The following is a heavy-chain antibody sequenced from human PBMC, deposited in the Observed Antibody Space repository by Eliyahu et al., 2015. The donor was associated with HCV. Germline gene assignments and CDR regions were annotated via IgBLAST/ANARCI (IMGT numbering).Heavy chain of an antibody. CDR1: GDSITNXRYY. Sequence: QMQLQESGPGLVKPSETLSLTCTVSGDSITNXRYYWGWIRQPPGKGLEWIVSIHYRGNTYYNPSLKSRVTTFIDTSKNQFSLNVNSVTAADTAVYYCATHGGDGPNSGWFDPWGQGTLVTVSS. J-gene: IGHJ5*02. CDR3: ATHGGDGPNSGWFDP. CDR2: IHYRGNT. V-gene: IGHV4-39*01. D-gene: IGHD5-24*01.